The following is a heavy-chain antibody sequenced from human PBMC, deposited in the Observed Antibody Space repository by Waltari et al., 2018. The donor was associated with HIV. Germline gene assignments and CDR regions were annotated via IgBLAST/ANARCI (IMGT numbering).Heavy chain of an antibody. D-gene: IGHD2-2*02. V-gene: IGHV3-74*01. J-gene: IGHJ6*02. CDR2: NNTDWIST. CDR1: GFPFRSYW. Sequence: EVQLVESGGGLVQPGGSLRFSCAASGFPFRSYWLHWERQAPGRGLVGVSRNNTDWISTSYADSVKGLFTSSRDNAKNTLYLQINSLRAEDTAVYYCARGGHCSGISCYTGDYSYGLDVWGQGTTVTVSS. CDR3: ARGGHCSGISCYTGDYSYGLDV.